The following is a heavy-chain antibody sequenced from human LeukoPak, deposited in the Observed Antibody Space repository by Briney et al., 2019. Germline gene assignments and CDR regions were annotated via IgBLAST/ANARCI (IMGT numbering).Heavy chain of an antibody. CDR2: INHSGST. CDR3: ATNSGSYRGNYYFDY. J-gene: IGHJ4*02. D-gene: IGHD1-26*01. Sequence: SETLSLTCAVYGGSFSGYYWSWIRQPPGKGLEWIGEINHSGSTNYNPSLKSRVTISVDTSKNQFSLKLSSVTAADTAVYYCATNSGSYRGNYYFDYWGQGTLVTVSS. V-gene: IGHV4-34*01. CDR1: GGSFSGYY.